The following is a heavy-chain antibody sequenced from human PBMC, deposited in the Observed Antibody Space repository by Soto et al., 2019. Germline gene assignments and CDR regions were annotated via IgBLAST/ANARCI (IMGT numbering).Heavy chain of an antibody. Sequence: EVQLLESGGGLVQPGGSLRLSCAASGFTFSSYAMSWVRQAPGKGLEWVSAISGSGGSTYYADSAKGRFTISRDNSKNTLYLQMNSLRAEDTAVYYCAKDGGSGWYPQYFQHWGQGTLVTVSS. J-gene: IGHJ1*01. CDR1: GFTFSSYA. CDR2: ISGSGGST. V-gene: IGHV3-23*01. D-gene: IGHD6-19*01. CDR3: AKDGGSGWYPQYFQH.